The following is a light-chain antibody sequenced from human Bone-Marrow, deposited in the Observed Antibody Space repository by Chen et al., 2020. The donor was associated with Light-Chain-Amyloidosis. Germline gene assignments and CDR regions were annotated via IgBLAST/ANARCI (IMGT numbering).Light chain of an antibody. CDR3: QQYDTSPFT. CDR2: DAS. J-gene: IGKJ2*01. Sequence: VLMQSPGTLSLSPGDRATLSCRASQAVSGFLAWYPQIPGQAPRLLIYDASRRATGIPDRFRGSGYGTDFILSVTRLEPEDFAVYYCQQYDTSPFTFGQGTRLEI. V-gene: IGKV3-20*01. CDR1: QAVSGF.